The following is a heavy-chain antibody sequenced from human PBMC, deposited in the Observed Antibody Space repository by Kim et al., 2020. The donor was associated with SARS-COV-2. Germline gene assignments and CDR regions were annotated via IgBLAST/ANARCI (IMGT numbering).Heavy chain of an antibody. D-gene: IGHD3-10*01. CDR1: GYTFTGYY. J-gene: IGHJ4*02. CDR3: ARDYHYYGSGRGVVVDY. CDR2: INPNSGGT. V-gene: IGHV1-2*02. Sequence: ASVKVSCKASGYTFTGYYMHWVRQAPGQGLEWMGWINPNSGGTNYAQKFQGRVTMTRDTSISTAYMELSRLRSDDTAVYYCARDYHYYGSGRGVVVDYWGQGTLVTVSS.